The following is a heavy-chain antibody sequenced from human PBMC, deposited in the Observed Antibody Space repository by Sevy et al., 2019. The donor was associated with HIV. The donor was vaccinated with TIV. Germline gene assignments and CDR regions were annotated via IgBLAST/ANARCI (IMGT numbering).Heavy chain of an antibody. CDR2: IRSKANSYAT. CDR3: TRAIASSSAVP. Sequence: GGSLRLSCAASGFTFSGSAMHWVRQASGKGLEWVGRIRSKANSYATAYAASVKGRFTISRDDSKNTAYLKMNSLKTEDTAVYYCTRAIASSSAVPWGQGTLVTVSS. D-gene: IGHD6-13*01. V-gene: IGHV3-73*01. CDR1: GFTFSGSA. J-gene: IGHJ5*02.